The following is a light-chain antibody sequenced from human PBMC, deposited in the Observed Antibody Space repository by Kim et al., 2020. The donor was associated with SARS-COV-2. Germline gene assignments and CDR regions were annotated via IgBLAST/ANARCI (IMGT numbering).Light chain of an antibody. J-gene: IGLJ2*01. CDR2: QDS. Sequence: SYELTQSPSVSVSPGQTASITCSGDKLGDKYACWYQQKPGQSPVLVIYQDSKRPSGIPERFSGSNSGNTATLTISGTQAMDEADYYCQAWDSSIVVFGGG. CDR3: QAWDSSIVV. V-gene: IGLV3-1*01. CDR1: KLGDKY.